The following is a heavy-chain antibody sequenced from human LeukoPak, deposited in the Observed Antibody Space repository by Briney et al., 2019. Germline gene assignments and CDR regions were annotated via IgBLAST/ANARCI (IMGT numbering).Heavy chain of an antibody. J-gene: IGHJ4*02. CDR3: ARGEFDSNTDYSYYFDH. CDR2: ISTTSSYI. D-gene: IGHD2/OR15-2a*01. CDR1: GFTSNNYR. V-gene: IGHV3-21*01. Sequence: PGGSLRLSCAASGFTSNNYRMNWVRQAPGKGLEWVSSISTTSSYIYYADSVKGRFTISRDNAKNPLYMQMNSLRAEDTAVYFCARGEFDSNTDYSYYFDHWGQGTLVTVSS.